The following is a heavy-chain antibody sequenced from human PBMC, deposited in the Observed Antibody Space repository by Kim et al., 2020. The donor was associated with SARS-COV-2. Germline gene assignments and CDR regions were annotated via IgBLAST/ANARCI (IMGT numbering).Heavy chain of an antibody. Sequence: SVKVSCKASGGTFSSYAISWVRQAPGQGLEWMGGIIPIFGTANYAQKFQGRVTITADESTSTAYMELSSLRSEDTAVYYCGSGQMPHYYYGMDVWGQGTTVTVSS. D-gene: IGHD6-19*01. J-gene: IGHJ6*02. V-gene: IGHV1-69*13. CDR1: GGTFSSYA. CDR2: IIPIFGTA. CDR3: GSGQMPHYYYGMDV.